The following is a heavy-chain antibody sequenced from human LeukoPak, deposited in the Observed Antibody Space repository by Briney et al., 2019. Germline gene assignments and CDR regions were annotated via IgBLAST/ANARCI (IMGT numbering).Heavy chain of an antibody. CDR1: GFTFSSYG. CDR3: ARDRGYSSSYGMDV. CDR2: IGTAGDT. J-gene: IGHJ6*02. V-gene: IGHV3-13*01. D-gene: IGHD5-18*01. Sequence: GGSLRLSCAASGFTFSSYGMHWVRQATGKGLEWVSAIGTAGDTYYPGSVKGRFTISRENAKNSLYLQMNSLRAEDTAVYYCARDRGYSSSYGMDVWGQGTTVTVSS.